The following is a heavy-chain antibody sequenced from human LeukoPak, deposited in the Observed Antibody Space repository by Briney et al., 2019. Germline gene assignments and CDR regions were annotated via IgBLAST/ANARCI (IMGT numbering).Heavy chain of an antibody. V-gene: IGHV3-30*04. D-gene: IGHD6-19*01. CDR2: ISYDGSNK. J-gene: IGHJ4*02. CDR1: GFTFSSYA. Sequence: EGSLRLSCAASGFTFSSYAMHWVRQAQGKGLEWVAVISYDGSNKYYADSVKGRFTISRDNSKNTLYLQMNSLRAEDTAVYYCARGRGSSGWSYFDYWGQGTLVTVSS. CDR3: ARGRGSSGWSYFDY.